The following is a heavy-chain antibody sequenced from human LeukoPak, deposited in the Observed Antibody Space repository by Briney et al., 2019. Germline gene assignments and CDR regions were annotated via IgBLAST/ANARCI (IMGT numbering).Heavy chain of an antibody. Sequence: NSSETLSLTCTVPSGSISSYYWSWIRQSPGKGLEWVGFIYYSGNTNYNPSLKSRVTISIDTFKNQFSLKLSSVTAADTAVYYCARVKLSYANDLSTFDIWGQGTMVTVSS. V-gene: IGHV4-59*01. CDR2: IYYSGNT. CDR3: ARVKLSYANDLSTFDI. D-gene: IGHD3-16*01. J-gene: IGHJ3*02. CDR1: SGSISSYY.